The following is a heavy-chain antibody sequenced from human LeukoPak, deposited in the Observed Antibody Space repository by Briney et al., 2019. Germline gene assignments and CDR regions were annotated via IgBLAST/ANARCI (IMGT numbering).Heavy chain of an antibody. J-gene: IGHJ3*02. V-gene: IGHV1-18*01. D-gene: IGHD2-2*02. CDR3: ARELTRRYCSSISCYRDAFDM. CDR1: GYTFTSYG. Sequence: GASVKVSCKASGYTFTSYGISWVRQAPGQGLEWMGWISAYNGNTNYAQKLQGRVTMTTDTSTSTAYMELRSLRSEDTAIYYCARELTRRYCSSISCYRDAFDMWGQGTMVTVSP. CDR2: ISAYNGNT.